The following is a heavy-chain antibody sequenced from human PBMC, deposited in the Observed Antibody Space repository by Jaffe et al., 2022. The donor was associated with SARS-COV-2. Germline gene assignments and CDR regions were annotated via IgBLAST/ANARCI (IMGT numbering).Heavy chain of an antibody. J-gene: IGHJ5*02. Sequence: QVQLQQWGAGLLKPSETLSLTCAVYGGSFSGYYWSWIRQPPGKGLEWIGEINHSGSTNYNPSLKSRVTISVDTSKNQFSLKLSSVTAADTAVYYCARGPFQRGRNTMVRGWGHWFDPWGQGTLVTVSS. D-gene: IGHD3-10*01. V-gene: IGHV4-34*01. CDR2: INHSGST. CDR3: ARGPFQRGRNTMVRGWGHWFDP. CDR1: GGSFSGYY.